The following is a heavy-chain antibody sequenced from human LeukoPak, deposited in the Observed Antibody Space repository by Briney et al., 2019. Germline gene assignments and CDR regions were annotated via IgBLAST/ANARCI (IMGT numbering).Heavy chain of an antibody. CDR3: ARQVLLWFGELSTPSVTYYFDY. Sequence: ESGPTLVKPTQTLTLTCTFSGFSLSTSGVGVGWIRQPPGKALEWLALIYWNDDKRYSPSLKSRLTITKDTSKNQVVLTMTNMDPVDTATYCCARQVLLWFGELSTPSVTYYFDYWGQGTLVTVSS. CDR2: IYWNDDK. J-gene: IGHJ4*02. V-gene: IGHV2-5*01. D-gene: IGHD3-10*01. CDR1: GFSLSTSGVG.